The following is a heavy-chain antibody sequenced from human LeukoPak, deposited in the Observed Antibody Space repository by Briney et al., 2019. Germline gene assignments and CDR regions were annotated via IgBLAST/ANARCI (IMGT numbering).Heavy chain of an antibody. V-gene: IGHV4-31*03. Sequence: PSETLSLTCTVSGGSIRSAGYSYYWIRQHPGKGLEWIGHVYYSGSTSYNPSLKSRVAMSIDPSKNQFSLNLTSVTAADTAVYFCARDGATGVFEYWGQGILVAVSS. CDR3: ARDGATGVFEY. CDR1: GGSIRSAGYS. D-gene: IGHD4/OR15-4a*01. J-gene: IGHJ4*02. CDR2: VYYSGST.